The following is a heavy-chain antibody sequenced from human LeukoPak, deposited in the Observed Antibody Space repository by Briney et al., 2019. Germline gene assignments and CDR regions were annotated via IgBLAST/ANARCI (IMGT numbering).Heavy chain of an antibody. J-gene: IGHJ4*02. Sequence: SETLSLTCTVSGGSISSYYWSWIRQPPGKGLEWIGYIYYSGSTNYNPSLKSRVTISVDTSKNQFSLKLSSVTAADTAVYYCARGLPIMITFGGVPTSPFDYWGQGTLVTVSS. CDR1: GGSISSYY. CDR2: IYYSGST. CDR3: ARGLPIMITFGGVPTSPFDY. D-gene: IGHD3-16*01. V-gene: IGHV4-59*01.